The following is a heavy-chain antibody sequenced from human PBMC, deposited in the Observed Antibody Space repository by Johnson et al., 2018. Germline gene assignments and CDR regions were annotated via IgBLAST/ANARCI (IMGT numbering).Heavy chain of an antibody. CDR2: IWYDGSNK. CDR1: GFTFSSYG. CDR3: AKYSSSSNYYYGMDV. D-gene: IGHD6-6*01. Sequence: QVQLVQSGGGVVQXGRSXRLXCAASGFTFSSYGIHWVRQAPGKGLEWVAVIWYDGSNKYYADSVKGRFTISRDNSKNTLYLQMNSLRAEDTAVYYCAKYSSSSNYYYGMDVWGQGTTVTVSS. J-gene: IGHJ6*02. V-gene: IGHV3-33*06.